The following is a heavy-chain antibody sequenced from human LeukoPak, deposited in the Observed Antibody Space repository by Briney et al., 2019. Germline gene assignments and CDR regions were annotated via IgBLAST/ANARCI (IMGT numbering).Heavy chain of an antibody. J-gene: IGHJ5*02. V-gene: IGHV1-69*13. CDR2: IIPIFGTA. CDR1: GGTFSSYA. D-gene: IGHD3-10*01. CDR3: ARATTMVRGVRWFDP. Sequence: GASVKVSCKASGGTFSSYAISWVRQAPGQGLEWMGGIIPIFGTANYAQKFQGRVTITADESTSTAYMELSSLRSEDTAVYYCARATTMVRGVRWFDPWGQGTLVTVSS.